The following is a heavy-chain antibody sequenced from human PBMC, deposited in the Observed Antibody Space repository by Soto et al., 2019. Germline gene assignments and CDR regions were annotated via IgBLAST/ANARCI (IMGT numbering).Heavy chain of an antibody. CDR3: ARVGRGYGMDV. J-gene: IGHJ6*02. CDR1: GFTFSSYG. CDR2: IWYDGSNK. V-gene: IGHV3-33*01. Sequence: QVQLVESGGGVVQPGRSLRLSCAASGFTFSSYGMHWVRQAPGKGLEWVAVIWYDGSNKYYADSVKGRFTISRDNSKNTLYLQMNSLRAEDTAVYYCARVGRGYGMDVWGQGTTVTVSS.